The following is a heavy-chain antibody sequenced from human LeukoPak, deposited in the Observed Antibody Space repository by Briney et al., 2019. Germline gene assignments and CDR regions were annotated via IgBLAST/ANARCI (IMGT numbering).Heavy chain of an antibody. CDR1: GFTFSSYS. Sequence: PGGSLRLSCAASGFTFSSYSMNWVRQAPGKGLEWVTYISSSSSTIYYADSVKGRFTISRDDAKNTLYLQMNSLRGEDTAVYYCARDSGYWGQGTLVTVSS. D-gene: IGHD3-10*01. J-gene: IGHJ4*02. CDR2: ISSSSSTI. CDR3: ARDSGY. V-gene: IGHV3-48*01.